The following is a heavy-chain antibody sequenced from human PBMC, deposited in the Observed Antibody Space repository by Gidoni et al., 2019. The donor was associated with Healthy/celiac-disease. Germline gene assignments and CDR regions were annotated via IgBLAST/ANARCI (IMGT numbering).Heavy chain of an antibody. CDR3: AKIADAWDAFDI. CDR1: GFPFSSYA. D-gene: IGHD6-13*01. V-gene: IGHV3-23*01. Sequence: EVQLLESGGGLVQPGGSLSLAWAASGFPFSSYAMSWVRQGPGKGLEWVSAISGSGGSTYYADSVKGRFTISRDNSKNTLYLQMNSLRAEDTAVYYCAKIADAWDAFDIWGQGTMVTVSS. CDR2: ISGSGGST. J-gene: IGHJ3*02.